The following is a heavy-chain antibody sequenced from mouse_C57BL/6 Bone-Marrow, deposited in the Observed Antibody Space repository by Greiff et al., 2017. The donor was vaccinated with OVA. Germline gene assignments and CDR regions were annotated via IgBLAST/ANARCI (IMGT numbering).Heavy chain of an antibody. CDR2: ISSGGSYT. Sequence: EVKLVESGGDLVKPGGSLKLSCAASGFTFSSYGMSWVRQTPDKRLEWVATISSGGSYTYYPDSVKGRFTISRDNAKNTLYLQMSSLKSEDTAMYYCARHYYSAPDYWGQGTTLTVSS. CDR3: ARHYYSAPDY. V-gene: IGHV5-6*01. J-gene: IGHJ2*01. D-gene: IGHD2-12*01. CDR1: GFTFSSYG.